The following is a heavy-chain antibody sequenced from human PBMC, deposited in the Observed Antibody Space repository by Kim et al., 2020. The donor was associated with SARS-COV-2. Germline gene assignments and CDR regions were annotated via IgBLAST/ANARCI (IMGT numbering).Heavy chain of an antibody. CDR1: GFTFSSYG. Sequence: GGSLRLSCAASGFTFSSYGMHWVRQAPGKGLEWVAVISYDGSNKYYADSVKGRFTISRDNSKNTLYLQMNSLRAEDTAVYYCAKDVEKALRYFDWLLYLGVIDYWGQGTLVTVSS. J-gene: IGHJ4*02. D-gene: IGHD3-9*01. CDR2: ISYDGSNK. CDR3: AKDVEKALRYFDWLLYLGVIDY. V-gene: IGHV3-30*18.